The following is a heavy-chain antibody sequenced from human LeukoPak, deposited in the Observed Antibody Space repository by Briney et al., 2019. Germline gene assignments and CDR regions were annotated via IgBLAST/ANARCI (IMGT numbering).Heavy chain of an antibody. CDR3: ARGDIVVIPAAISAYYYMDV. D-gene: IGHD2-2*01. CDR1: GGSFSGYY. J-gene: IGHJ6*03. CDR2: INHSGRT. V-gene: IGHV4-34*01. Sequence: SETLSLTCAVYGGSFSGYYWSWIRQPPGTGLEWIGEINHSGRTNYNPSLKSRVTISVDTSKNQFSLKLSSVTAADTAVYYCARGDIVVIPAAISAYYYMDVWGKGTTVTVSS.